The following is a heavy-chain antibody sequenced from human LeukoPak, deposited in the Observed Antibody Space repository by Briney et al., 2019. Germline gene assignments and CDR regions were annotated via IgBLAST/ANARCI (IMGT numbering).Heavy chain of an antibody. D-gene: IGHD3-22*01. Sequence: GGSLRLPCGASGFTVSSNYMSWLREAPGKGLEWVSVIYSGGSTYYADSVKGRFTISRDNSKNTLYLQMNSLRAEDTAVYYCARDVGYYYDSSGQNFDYWGQGTLVTVSS. CDR1: GFTVSSNY. CDR3: ARDVGYYYDSSGQNFDY. CDR2: IYSGGST. J-gene: IGHJ4*02. V-gene: IGHV3-66*02.